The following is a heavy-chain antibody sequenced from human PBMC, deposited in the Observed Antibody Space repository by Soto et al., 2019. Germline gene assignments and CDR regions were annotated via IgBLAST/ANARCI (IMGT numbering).Heavy chain of an antibody. D-gene: IGHD3-10*01. Sequence: SETLSLTCSVSGGSINSYWWSWIRQPAGKGLEWIGRVYSSGTTDYNPSLNSRATMSVETSKNQFSLKPSSVTAADTAVYYCARDIGSFAYGEGYWGQGIQVTVSS. CDR3: ARDIGSFAYGEGY. V-gene: IGHV4-4*07. CDR2: VYSSGTT. J-gene: IGHJ4*02. CDR1: GGSINSYW.